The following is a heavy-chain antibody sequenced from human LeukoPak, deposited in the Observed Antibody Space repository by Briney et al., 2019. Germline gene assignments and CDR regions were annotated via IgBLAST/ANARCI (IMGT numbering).Heavy chain of an antibody. J-gene: IGHJ4*02. D-gene: IGHD6-6*01. CDR2: ISSSSSTI. Sequence: TGGSLRLSCAASGFTFSSYEMNWVRQAPGKGLEWVSYISSSSSTIYYADSVKGRFTISRDNAKNSLYLQMNSLRAEDTAVYYCARLPYSSSYGYWGQGTLVTVSS. CDR1: GFTFSSYE. V-gene: IGHV3-48*01. CDR3: ARLPYSSSYGY.